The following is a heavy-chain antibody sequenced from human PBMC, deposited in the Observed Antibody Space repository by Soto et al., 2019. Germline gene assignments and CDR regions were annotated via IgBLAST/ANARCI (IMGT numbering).Heavy chain of an antibody. V-gene: IGHV4-31*03. J-gene: IGHJ4*02. D-gene: IGHD5-12*01. CDR3: ARDSGGYSGYDFDYGGGDSGGYFDY. Sequence: SETLSLTCTVSGGSISSGGYYWSWIRQHPGKGLEWIGYIYYSGSTYYNPSLKSRVTISVDTSKNQFSLKLSSVTAADTAVYYCARDSGGYSGYDFDYGGGDSGGYFDYWGQGTLVTV. CDR1: GGSISSGGYY. CDR2: IYYSGST.